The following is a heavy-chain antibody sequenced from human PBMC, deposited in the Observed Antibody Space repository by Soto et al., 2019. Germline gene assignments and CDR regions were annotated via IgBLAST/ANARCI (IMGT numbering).Heavy chain of an antibody. CDR3: ARDRITTIFGVVTHYGMDV. Sequence: GGSLRLSCAASGFTFSSYSMNWVRQAPGKGLEWVSSISSSSSYIYYADSVKGRFTISRDNAKNSLYLQMNSLRAEDTAVYYCARDRITTIFGVVTHYGMDVWSQGTTVTVSS. CDR1: GFTFSSYS. D-gene: IGHD3-3*01. J-gene: IGHJ6*02. CDR2: ISSSSSYI. V-gene: IGHV3-21*01.